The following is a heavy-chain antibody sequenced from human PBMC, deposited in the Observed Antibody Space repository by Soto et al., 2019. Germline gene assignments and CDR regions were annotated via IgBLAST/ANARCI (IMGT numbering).Heavy chain of an antibody. D-gene: IGHD6-19*01. Sequence: QVQLQESGPGLVKPSETLSLTCTVSGGSVSSGSYYWSWIRQPPGKGLEWIGYIYYSGSTNYNPSLDGRVTISVATSKNQFPLQLSTVTAADTAVYYCARDRIAVAGPGGADVWGQGTTVTVSS. V-gene: IGHV4-61*01. CDR2: IYYSGST. CDR3: ARDRIAVAGPGGADV. CDR1: GGSVSSGSYY. J-gene: IGHJ6*02.